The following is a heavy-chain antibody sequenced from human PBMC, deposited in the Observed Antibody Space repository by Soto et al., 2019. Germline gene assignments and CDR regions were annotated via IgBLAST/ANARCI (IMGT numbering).Heavy chain of an antibody. Sequence: GESLKISCEGSGYNFPNYWIAWVRQMPGEGLELMGIIFPFDYDTRYSPSFQGQVTISADKSINTAYLQWSSLEASDTAMYFCARLLASGFHTTNYYGRAVWGQGTTVTVSS. J-gene: IGHJ6*02. CDR3: ARLLASGFHTTNYYGRAV. CDR2: IFPFDYDT. V-gene: IGHV5-51*01. CDR1: GYNFPNYW. D-gene: IGHD3-3*01.